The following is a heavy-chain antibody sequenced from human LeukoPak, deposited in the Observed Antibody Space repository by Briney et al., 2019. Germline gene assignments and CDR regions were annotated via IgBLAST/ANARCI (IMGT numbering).Heavy chain of an antibody. Sequence: GGSLRLSCAASGFTFSSYGMHWVRQAPGKGLEWVAVISYDGSNKYYADSVKGRFTISRDNSKNTLYLQMNSLRAEDTAVYYCARGTDYGAKIDYWGQGTLVTVSS. J-gene: IGHJ4*02. V-gene: IGHV3-30*03. CDR1: GFTFSSYG. D-gene: IGHD4-17*01. CDR2: ISYDGSNK. CDR3: ARGTDYGAKIDY.